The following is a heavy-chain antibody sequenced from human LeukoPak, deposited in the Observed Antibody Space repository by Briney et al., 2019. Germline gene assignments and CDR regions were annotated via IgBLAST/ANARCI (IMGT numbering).Heavy chain of an antibody. J-gene: IGHJ4*02. Sequence: PGGSLTLSCAASGLTFISYVTRWVRETPGKGVEWVSAISGSGCRTYYAHSVKGRFTISRDNSKNTPYRHVNSRTPEDPAVYYCAKDSIQESSGYYGAVDYWGQGTLVTVSS. V-gene: IGHV3-23*01. CDR2: ISGSGCRT. CDR3: AKDSIQESSGYYGAVDY. D-gene: IGHD3-22*01. CDR1: GLTFISYV.